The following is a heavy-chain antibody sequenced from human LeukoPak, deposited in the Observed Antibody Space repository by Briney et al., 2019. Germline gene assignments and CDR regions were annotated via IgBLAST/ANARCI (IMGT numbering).Heavy chain of an antibody. CDR3: ARDPYGYFDY. CDR2: INPNSGGT. J-gene: IGHJ4*02. V-gene: IGHV1-2*04. D-gene: IGHD4-17*01. Sequence: ASVKVSCKASGYTFTGYYMHWVRQAPGQGLEWMGWINPNSGGTNYAQKFRGWVTMTRDTSISTAYMELSRLRSDDTAVYCCARDPYGYFDYWGQGTLVTVSS. CDR1: GYTFTGYY.